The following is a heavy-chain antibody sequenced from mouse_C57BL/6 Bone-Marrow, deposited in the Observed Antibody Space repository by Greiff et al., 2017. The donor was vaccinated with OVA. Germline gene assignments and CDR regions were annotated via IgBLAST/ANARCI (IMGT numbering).Heavy chain of an antibody. CDR1: GYTFTNYW. Sequence: VKLMESGAELVRPGTSVKMSCKASGYTFTNYWIGWAKQRPGHGLEWIGDIYPGGGYTNYNEKFKGKATLTAYKSSSTAYMQFSSLTSEDSAIYYCAREDDSAWFAYWGQGTLVTVSA. V-gene: IGHV1-63*01. CDR3: AREDDSAWFAY. D-gene: IGHD2-4*01. J-gene: IGHJ3*01. CDR2: IYPGGGYT.